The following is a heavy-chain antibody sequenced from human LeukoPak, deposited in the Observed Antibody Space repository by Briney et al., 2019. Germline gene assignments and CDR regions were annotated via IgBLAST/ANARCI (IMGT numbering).Heavy chain of an antibody. Sequence: PGGSLRLSCAASGFTFSSNGMHWLRQAPGKGLEWVTFINHDGRDKSYADSVKGRFTISRDTSTNTLYLQMNSVRVEDTAVYYCAKDLHGQRSIDYWGQGTLVTVSS. CDR3: AKDLHGQRSIDY. V-gene: IGHV3-30*02. D-gene: IGHD6-25*01. CDR1: GFTFSSNG. CDR2: INHDGRDK. J-gene: IGHJ4*02.